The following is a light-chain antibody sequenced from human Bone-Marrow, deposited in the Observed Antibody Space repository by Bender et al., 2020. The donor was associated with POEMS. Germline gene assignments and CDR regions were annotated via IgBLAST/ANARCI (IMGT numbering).Light chain of an antibody. CDR2: DDS. CDR3: QVWDSTSDQCL. J-gene: IGLJ1*01. Sequence: SYVLTQPPSVSVAPGKTARITCGVNNIGSYSVKWYQQKPGQAPVLVVFDDSDRPSGIPERFSGSNSGNTATLTISRVEAGDEADYYCQVWDSTSDQCLFGTGTRVTVL. CDR1: NIGSYS. V-gene: IGLV3-21*03.